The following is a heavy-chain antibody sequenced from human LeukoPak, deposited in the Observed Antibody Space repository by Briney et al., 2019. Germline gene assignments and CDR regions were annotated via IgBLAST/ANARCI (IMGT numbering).Heavy chain of an antibody. Sequence: ASVKVSCKTSGYXFNIYYMHWVRQAPGQGREWMGWINTYNGNTNYAQKVQGRVTMTTDTSTSTAYMELRSLRSDDTAVYYCARGELLDAFHIWGQGTMVTVSS. CDR1: GYXFNIYY. J-gene: IGHJ3*02. CDR2: INTYNGNT. V-gene: IGHV1-18*04. CDR3: ARGELLDAFHI. D-gene: IGHD1-7*01.